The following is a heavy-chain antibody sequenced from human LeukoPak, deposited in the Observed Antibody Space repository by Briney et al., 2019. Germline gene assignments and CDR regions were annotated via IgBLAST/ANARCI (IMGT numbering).Heavy chain of an antibody. CDR1: GFTFSSYG. Sequence: GGSLRLSCAASGFTFSSYGMHWVRQAPGKGLEWVAVIWYDGSNKYYADSVKGRFTISRDNSKNTLYLQMNSLRAEDTAVYYCARDPIAAVRFDYWGQGTLVTVSS. CDR2: IWYDGSNK. V-gene: IGHV3-33*01. J-gene: IGHJ4*02. D-gene: IGHD6-13*01. CDR3: ARDPIAAVRFDY.